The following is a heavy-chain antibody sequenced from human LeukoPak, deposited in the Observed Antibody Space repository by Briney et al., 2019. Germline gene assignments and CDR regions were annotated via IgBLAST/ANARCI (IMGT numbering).Heavy chain of an antibody. Sequence: SETLSLTCTVSGGSISSYYWSWIRQPPGKGLEWIGYIYYSGSTNYNPSLKSRVTISVDTSKNQFSLKLSSVTAADTAVYCCARDVDSSGYFDYWGQGTLVTVSS. CDR1: GGSISSYY. J-gene: IGHJ4*02. CDR3: ARDVDSSGYFDY. CDR2: IYYSGST. D-gene: IGHD3-22*01. V-gene: IGHV4-59*01.